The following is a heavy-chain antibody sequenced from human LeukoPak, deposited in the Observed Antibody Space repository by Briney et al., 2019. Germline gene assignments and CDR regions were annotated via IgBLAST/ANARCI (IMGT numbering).Heavy chain of an antibody. V-gene: IGHV4-59*01. D-gene: IGHD5-18*01. J-gene: IGHJ4*02. CDR2: IDYSGST. CDR3: TRASGVGYSYGNSNY. CDR1: GASISSSY. Sequence: PSETLSLTCTVSGASISSSYWSWIRQPPGERLEWIGYIDYSGSTNYNPSLRSRVTIPVDTSKNQFSLNLNSVTAADTAVYYCTRASGVGYSYGNSNYWGQGTLVTVSS.